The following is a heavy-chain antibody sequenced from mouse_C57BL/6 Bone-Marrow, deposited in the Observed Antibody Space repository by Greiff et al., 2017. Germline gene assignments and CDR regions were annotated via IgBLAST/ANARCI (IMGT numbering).Heavy chain of an antibody. CDR2: ISYSGST. CDR3: ARGHYYGSSYAMDY. Sequence: EVMLVESGPGLAKPSPTLSLSCSATGYSITSDYWNWIRKFPGNKLEYMGYISYSGSTYYNPSHNSRISTTRDTSKNQYYLQLNSVTTEDTATYYCARGHYYGSSYAMDYWGQGTSVTVSS. V-gene: IGHV3-8*01. CDR1: GYSITSDY. J-gene: IGHJ4*01. D-gene: IGHD1-1*01.